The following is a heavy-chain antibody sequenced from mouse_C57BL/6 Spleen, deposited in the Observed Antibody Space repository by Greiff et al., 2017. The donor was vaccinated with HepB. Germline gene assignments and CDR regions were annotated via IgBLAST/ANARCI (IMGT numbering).Heavy chain of an antibody. Sequence: QVQLQQSGAELVRPGASVTLSCKASGYTFTDYEMHWVKQTPVHGLEWIGAIDPETGGTAYNQKFKGKAILTADKSSSTAYMELRILTSEDSAVDSCTRGPPYYSNYDYAMDYWGQGTSVTVSS. CDR1: GYTFTDYE. J-gene: IGHJ4*01. CDR3: TRGPPYYSNYDYAMDY. V-gene: IGHV1-15*01. D-gene: IGHD2-5*01. CDR2: IDPETGGT.